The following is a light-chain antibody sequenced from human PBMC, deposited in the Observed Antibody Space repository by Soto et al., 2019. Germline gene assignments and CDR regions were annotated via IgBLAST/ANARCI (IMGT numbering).Light chain of an antibody. CDR2: DAS. Sequence: DIQMTQSPATLSASVGDTVTITCRASQSIYNWLAWYQQRPGQTPKLLIYDASNLEAGVHSRFRGSGSGTDFTFTIRRLQPEDIATYYCQQYENLPTCGQGTRLEIK. CDR1: QSIYNW. V-gene: IGKV1-5*01. J-gene: IGKJ5*01. CDR3: QQYENLPT.